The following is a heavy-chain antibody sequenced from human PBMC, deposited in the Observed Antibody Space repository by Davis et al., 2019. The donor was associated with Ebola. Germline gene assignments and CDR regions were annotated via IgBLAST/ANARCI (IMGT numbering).Heavy chain of an antibody. D-gene: IGHD3-10*02. J-gene: IGHJ4*02. CDR2: IYPGDSTT. CDR1: GYNLTTYW. CDR3: AGGMLGFRFDH. V-gene: IGHV5-51*01. Sequence: PGGSLRPSFKGPGYNLTTYWIACVRQMPGKGVEWMAMIYPGDSTTKYNPSFQGLVTVSVDRSSTTAYLQLRSLKASDTAIYYCAGGMLGFRFDHWGQGTPVTVSP.